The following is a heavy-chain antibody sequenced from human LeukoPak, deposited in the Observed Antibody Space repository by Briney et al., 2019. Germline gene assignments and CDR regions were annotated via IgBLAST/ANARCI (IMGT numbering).Heavy chain of an antibody. J-gene: IGHJ5*02. CDR2: INTNTGNP. CDR1: GYTFTSYA. V-gene: IGHV7-4-1*01. Sequence: ASVKVSCKASGYTFTSYAMNWVRQAPGQGLEWMGWINTNTGNPTYAQGFTGRFVFSLDTSVSTAYLQIGSLKAEDTAVYYCARDCRGWVGGLDIVVVPAATQPPPRDNWFDPWGQGTLVTVSS. D-gene: IGHD2-2*01. CDR3: ARDCRGWVGGLDIVVVPAATQPPPRDNWFDP.